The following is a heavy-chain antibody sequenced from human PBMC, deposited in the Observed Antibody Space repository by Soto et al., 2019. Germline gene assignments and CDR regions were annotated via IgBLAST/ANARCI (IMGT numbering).Heavy chain of an antibody. V-gene: IGHV3-30*18. CDR2: ISYDGSNK. CDR1: GFTFSSYG. J-gene: IGHJ4*02. D-gene: IGHD4-17*01. CDR3: AKVASYGDYIPFDY. Sequence: GGSLRLSCAASGFTFSSYGMHWVRQAPGKGLEWVAVISYDGSNKYYADSVKGRFTISRDNSKNTLYLQMNSLRAEDTAVYYCAKVASYGDYIPFDYWGQGTLVTVSS.